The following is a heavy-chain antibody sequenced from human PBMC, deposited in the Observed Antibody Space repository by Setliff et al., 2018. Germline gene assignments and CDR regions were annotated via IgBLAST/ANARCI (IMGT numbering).Heavy chain of an antibody. Sequence: PGGSLRLSCAASGFTFSGYAMSWVRQAPGKGLEWVSAISGSGGSTYYADSVKGRFTISRDNSKNTLYLQMNSLRAEDTAVYYCAKGQITMIVVAIFDYWGQGTLVTVSS. J-gene: IGHJ4*02. CDR2: ISGSGGST. CDR3: AKGQITMIVVAIFDY. D-gene: IGHD3-22*01. V-gene: IGHV3-23*01. CDR1: GFTFSGYA.